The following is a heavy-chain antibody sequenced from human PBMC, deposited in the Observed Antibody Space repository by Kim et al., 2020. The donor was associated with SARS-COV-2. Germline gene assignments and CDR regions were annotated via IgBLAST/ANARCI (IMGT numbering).Heavy chain of an antibody. V-gene: IGHV3-74*01. D-gene: IGHD2-2*01. J-gene: IGHJ6*02. CDR3: ARVDYSSTSCLHYYYYYGMDV. Sequence: GGSLRLSCAASGFTFSSYWMHWVRQAPGKGLVWVSRINSDGSSTSYADSVKGRFTISRDNAKNTLYLQMNSLRAEDTAVYYCARVDYSSTSCLHYYYYYGMDVWGQGTTVTVSS. CDR2: INSDGSST. CDR1: GFTFSSYW.